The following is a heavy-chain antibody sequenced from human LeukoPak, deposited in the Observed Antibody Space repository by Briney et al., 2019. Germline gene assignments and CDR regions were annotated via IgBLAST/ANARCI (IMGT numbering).Heavy chain of an antibody. D-gene: IGHD3-22*01. CDR1: GGSISSSSYY. J-gene: IGHJ4*02. Sequence: SETLSLTCTVSGGSISSSSYYWGWIRQPPGKGLEWIGEIFHSGSTNYNPSLKSRLTISVDKSKNQFSLKLSSVTAADTAVYYCAREMGASDYYDSSGSGPVWGQGTLVTVSS. CDR3: AREMGASDYYDSSGSGPV. CDR2: IFHSGST. V-gene: IGHV4-39*07.